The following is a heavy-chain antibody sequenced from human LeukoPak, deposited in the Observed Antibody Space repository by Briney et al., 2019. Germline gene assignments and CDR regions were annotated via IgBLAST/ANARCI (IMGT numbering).Heavy chain of an antibody. CDR2: IRSKAYGWTT. V-gene: IGHV3-49*03. Sequence: GGSLRLSCTASGFTFGDYAVSWFRQAPGKGLEWVGFIRSKAYGWTTEYAASVKGRFTISRDDSKSIAYLQVNSLKTEDTAVYYCTRQGLAYYYDSTGYYPPGYWGQGTLVTVSS. D-gene: IGHD3-22*01. CDR3: TRQGLAYYYDSTGYYPPGY. CDR1: GFTFGDYA. J-gene: IGHJ4*02.